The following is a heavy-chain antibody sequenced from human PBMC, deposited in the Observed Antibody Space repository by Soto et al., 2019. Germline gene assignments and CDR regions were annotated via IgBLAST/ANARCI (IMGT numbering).Heavy chain of an antibody. J-gene: IGHJ4*01. CDR1: GFAFSNYS. CDR2: ISIAGTYI. CDR3: ARAGPFRY. Sequence: EVQLVESGGGLVKPGGSLRLSCVASGFAFSNYSMTWVRQAPGKGLEWVSSISIAGTYIYYADSVKGRFTISRDNAENSVSLQMNSLRAEXTAVYYCARAGPFRYWGHGTRVTVSS. V-gene: IGHV3-21*01.